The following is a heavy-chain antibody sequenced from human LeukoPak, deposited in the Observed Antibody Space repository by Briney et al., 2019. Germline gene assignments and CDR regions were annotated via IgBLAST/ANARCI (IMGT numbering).Heavy chain of an antibody. CDR1: GGSISSYY. CDR2: IYYSGST. D-gene: IGHD1-1*01. J-gene: IGHJ6*02. V-gene: IGHV4-59*12. CDR3: ARGFTGTFYGMDV. Sequence: PSETLSLACTVSGGSISSYYWSWLRQPPGKGLEWIGYIYYSGSTYYNPSLKSRVTISVDTSKNQFSLKLSSVTAADTAVYYCARGFTGTFYGMDVWGQGTTVTVSS.